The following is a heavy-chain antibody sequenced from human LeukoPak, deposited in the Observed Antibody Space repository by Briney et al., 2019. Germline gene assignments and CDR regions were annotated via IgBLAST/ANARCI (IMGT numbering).Heavy chain of an antibody. V-gene: IGHV3-21*04. CDR2: ISGSGTYI. D-gene: IGHD3-10*01. CDR1: GFTCSNYN. Sequence: TGGSLRLSCVASGFTCSNYNMNWVRQAPRKGLEWVSSISGSGTYIYYADSLKGRFTISRDNAKNSLYPQMNSLRTEDTALYYCAKDQSLNYYGSGSYHYWGQGTLVTVSS. J-gene: IGHJ4*02. CDR3: AKDQSLNYYGSGSYHY.